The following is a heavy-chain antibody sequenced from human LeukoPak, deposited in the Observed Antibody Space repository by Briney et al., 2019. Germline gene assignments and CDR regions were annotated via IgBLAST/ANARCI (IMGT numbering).Heavy chain of an antibody. D-gene: IGHD1-26*01. Sequence: PGGSLRLSCAASGFTFSSYEMNWVRQAPGKGLEWVSYISSSGSTIYYADSVKGRFTISRDNAKDSLYLQMNSLRAEDTAAYYCARDSVGALYFDYWGQGTLVTVSS. CDR3: ARDSVGALYFDY. V-gene: IGHV3-48*03. CDR1: GFTFSSYE. CDR2: ISSSGSTI. J-gene: IGHJ4*02.